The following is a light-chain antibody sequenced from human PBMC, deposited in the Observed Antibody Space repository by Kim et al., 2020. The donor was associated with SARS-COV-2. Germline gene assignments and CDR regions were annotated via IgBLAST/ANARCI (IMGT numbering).Light chain of an antibody. J-gene: IGLJ2*01. CDR2: KDS. CDR3: QVWDSDTVV. Sequence: SYELTQPLSVSVALGQTARITCEGSNIGNRLVHWYQQKPGQAPVMVIHKDSNRPSGIPEGFSGSNSGKAATLTISRVHAVDEADYYCQVWDSDTVVFGGGTQLTVL. V-gene: IGLV3-9*01. CDR1: NIGNRL.